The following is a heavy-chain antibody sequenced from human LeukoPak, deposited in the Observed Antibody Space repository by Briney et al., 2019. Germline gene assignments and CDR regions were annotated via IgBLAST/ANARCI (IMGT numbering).Heavy chain of an antibody. D-gene: IGHD3-10*01. Sequence: GESLKISCKGSGYSFTSYWIGWVRQMPGKGLEWMGIIYPGDSDTRYSPSFQGQVTISADKSISTAYLQWSSLKASDTAMYYCARGTEQGYYYGSGKTPLDWFDPWGQGTLVTVSS. CDR3: ARGTEQGYYYGSGKTPLDWFDP. V-gene: IGHV5-51*01. J-gene: IGHJ5*02. CDR2: IYPGDSDT. CDR1: GYSFTSYW.